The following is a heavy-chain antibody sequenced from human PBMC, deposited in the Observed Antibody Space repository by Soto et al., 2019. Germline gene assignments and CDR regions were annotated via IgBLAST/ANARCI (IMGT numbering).Heavy chain of an antibody. J-gene: IGHJ6*02. V-gene: IGHV1-69*13. Sequence: SVKVSCKASGGTFSSYAISWVRQAPGQGLEWMGGIIPIFGTANYAQKFQGRVTITADESTSTAYMELSSLRSEDTAVYYCATWAGLKGDYYYYGMDVWGQGTTVTVSS. CDR2: IIPIFGTA. CDR3: ATWAGLKGDYYYYGMDV. CDR1: GGTFSSYA. D-gene: IGHD3-16*01.